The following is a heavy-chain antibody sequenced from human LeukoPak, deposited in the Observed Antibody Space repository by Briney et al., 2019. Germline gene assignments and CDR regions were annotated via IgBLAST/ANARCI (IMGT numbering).Heavy chain of an antibody. J-gene: IGHJ4*02. D-gene: IGHD1-26*01. V-gene: IGHV3-23*01. CDR1: GFTFSSYA. CDR3: ARESVGSDYFDF. Sequence: GGSLRLSCEASGFTFSSYAIRWVRQAPGTGLEWVSSIPGSGGATYYADSVRGRFSISRDSSKNTVYLQMNSLRDEDTAVYYCARESVGSDYFDFWGQGTLVTVSS. CDR2: IPGSGGAT.